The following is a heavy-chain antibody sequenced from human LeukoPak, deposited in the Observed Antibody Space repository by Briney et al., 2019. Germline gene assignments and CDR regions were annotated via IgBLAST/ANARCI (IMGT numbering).Heavy chain of an antibody. Sequence: SETLSLTCGVSGGSVINTNWWTWVRQPPGKGLEWIGEVHLDGRTNYNPSLESRLTMSVDVSENQVSLKLTSVTAADTAVYYCAREGGFYRPLDYSGQGTLVTVS. J-gene: IGHJ4*02. CDR1: GGSVINTNW. V-gene: IGHV4-4*02. CDR3: AREGGFYRPLDY. D-gene: IGHD3-3*01. CDR2: VHLDGRT.